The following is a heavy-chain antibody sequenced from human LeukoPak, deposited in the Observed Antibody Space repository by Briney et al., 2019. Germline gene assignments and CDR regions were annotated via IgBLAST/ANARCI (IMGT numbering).Heavy chain of an antibody. Sequence: SETLSLTCTVSGGSISSSSYYWGWIRQPPGKGLEWIGSIYYSGSIYYNPSLKSRVTISVDTSKNQFSLKLSSVTAADTAVYYCARPPNGYNYPLAFDYWGQGTLVTVSS. CDR2: IYYSGSI. CDR3: ARPPNGYNYPLAFDY. J-gene: IGHJ4*02. D-gene: IGHD5-24*01. V-gene: IGHV4-39*01. CDR1: GGSISSSSYY.